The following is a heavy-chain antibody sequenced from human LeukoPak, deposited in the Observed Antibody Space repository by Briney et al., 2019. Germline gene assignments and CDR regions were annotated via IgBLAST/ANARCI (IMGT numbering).Heavy chain of an antibody. CDR1: GGSISSGGYY. CDR2: IYYSGST. D-gene: IGHD4-17*01. CDR3: ARCIDGDYVFDC. Sequence: PSQTLSLTCTVSGGSISSGGYYWSWIRQHPGKGLEWIGYIYYSGSTYYNPSLKSRVTISVDTSKNQFSLKLSSVTAADTAVYYCARCIDGDYVFDCWGQGTLVTVSS. J-gene: IGHJ4*02. V-gene: IGHV4-31*03.